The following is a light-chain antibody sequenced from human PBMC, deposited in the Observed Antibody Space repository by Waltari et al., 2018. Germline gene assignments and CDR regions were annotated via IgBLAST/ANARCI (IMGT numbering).Light chain of an antibody. CDR2: DAS. CDR3: QQRSSWPIFT. V-gene: IGKV3-11*01. J-gene: IGKJ3*01. CDR1: QSVSRY. Sequence: EIVLTQSPATLSLSPGDRATLSCRASQSVSRYLAWYQQKPGQAPRLLIYDASNRATGIPARFSGSGSGTDFTLTISSLEPEDFAVYYCQQRSSWPIFTFGPGTKVDIK.